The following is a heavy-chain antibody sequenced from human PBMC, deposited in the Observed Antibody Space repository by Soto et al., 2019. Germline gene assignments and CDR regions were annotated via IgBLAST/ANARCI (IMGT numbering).Heavy chain of an antibody. D-gene: IGHD3-10*01. J-gene: IGHJ4*02. Sequence: QVQMVQSGVEVRKPGASFKVSCKTSGYTFTSFGVSWVRQAPGQGLEWMGWISGYNGKTEYAQKLQGRVTMTADTSTSTAYMELMGLRADDTAVYFCGRDKMIDDVGLGTYDYWGQGTTVTV. CDR1: GYTFTSFG. V-gene: IGHV1-18*04. CDR3: GRDKMIDDVGLGTYDY. CDR2: ISGYNGKT.